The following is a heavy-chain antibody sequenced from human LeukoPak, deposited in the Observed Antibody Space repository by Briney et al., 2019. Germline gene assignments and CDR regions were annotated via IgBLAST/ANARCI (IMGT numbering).Heavy chain of an antibody. CDR2: INAGNGNT. CDR1: GYTFTSYA. V-gene: IGHV1-3*01. Sequence: VASVKVSCKASGYTFTSYAMHWVRQAPGQRLEWMGWINAGNGNTKYSQKFQGRVTITRDTSASTAYMELSSLRSEDTAVYYCARDHDSSGYPLYYFDYWGQGTLVTVSS. J-gene: IGHJ4*02. D-gene: IGHD3-22*01. CDR3: ARDHDSSGYPLYYFDY.